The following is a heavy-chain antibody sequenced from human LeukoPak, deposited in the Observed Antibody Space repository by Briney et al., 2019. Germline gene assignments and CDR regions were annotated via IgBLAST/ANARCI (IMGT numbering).Heavy chain of an antibody. J-gene: IGHJ5*02. V-gene: IGHV4-34*01. CDR1: GGSFSGYY. CDR3: ARGRRALYYDFWRGYYNSWFDP. D-gene: IGHD3-3*01. CDR2: INHSGST. Sequence: PSETLSLTCAVYGGSFSGYYWSWIRQPPGKGLEWIGEINHSGSTNYNPSLKSRVTISVDTSKNQFSLKLSSVTAADTAVYYCARGRRALYYDFWRGYYNSWFDPWGQGTLVTVSS.